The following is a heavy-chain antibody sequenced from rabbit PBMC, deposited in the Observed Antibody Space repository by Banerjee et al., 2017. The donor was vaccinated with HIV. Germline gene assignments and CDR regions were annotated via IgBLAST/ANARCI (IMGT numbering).Heavy chain of an antibody. Sequence: QEQLEESGGGLVKPEGSLTLTCKASGFDLSSYYYICWVRQAPGKGLEWIACINTSSGNTVYASWAKGRFTISKTSSTTVTLQMTSLTAADTSTYFCARGVSTSGRGYGLWGQGTLVTVS. CDR2: INTSSGNT. J-gene: IGHJ4*01. V-gene: IGHV1S45*01. CDR1: GFDLSSYYY. D-gene: IGHD4-1*01. CDR3: ARGVSTSGRGYGL.